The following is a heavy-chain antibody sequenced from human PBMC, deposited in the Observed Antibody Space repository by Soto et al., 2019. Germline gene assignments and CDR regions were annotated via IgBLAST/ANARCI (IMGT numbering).Heavy chain of an antibody. CDR3: ARVYCSGTRCYPNWFDS. V-gene: IGHV3-7*03. J-gene: IGHJ5*01. CDR1: GFTFSSYW. D-gene: IGHD2-2*01. CDR2: IKQDGSQK. Sequence: GGSLRLSCAASGFTFSSYWMSWVRQAPGKGLEWVSNIKQDGSQKYYVDSVKGRFTISRDNAKNSLYLQMDSLRAKDTAVYYSARVYCSGTRCYPNWFDSWVRGTRVTFSS.